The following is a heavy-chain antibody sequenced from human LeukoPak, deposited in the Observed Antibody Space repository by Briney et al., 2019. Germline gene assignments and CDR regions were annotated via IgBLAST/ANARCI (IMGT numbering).Heavy chain of an antibody. CDR3: ARVQYSSSSGYGYYYYYYMDV. Sequence: SETLSLTCAVSGYSISSGYYWGWIRQPPGKGLEWIGSSYHSGSTYYNPSLKSRVTISVDTSKNQFSLKLSSVTAADTAVYYSARVQYSSSSGYGYYYYYYMDVWGKGTRVTASS. CDR2: SYHSGST. J-gene: IGHJ6*03. D-gene: IGHD6-6*01. V-gene: IGHV4-38-2*01. CDR1: GYSISSGYY.